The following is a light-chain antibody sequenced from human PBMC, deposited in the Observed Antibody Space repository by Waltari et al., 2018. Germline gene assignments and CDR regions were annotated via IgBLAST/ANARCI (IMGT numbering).Light chain of an antibody. V-gene: IGLV3-19*01. Sequence: SSELTQDPAVSVALGQTVRIPCQGDSLRNYSESWSQQKPGQAPILVIYGKNNRPSAIPDRFSGSSSGNTASLTITGAQAEDEADYYCNSRDSSGNHYVVFGGGTKLTVL. CDR3: NSRDSSGNHYVV. J-gene: IGLJ2*01. CDR2: GKN. CDR1: SLRNYS.